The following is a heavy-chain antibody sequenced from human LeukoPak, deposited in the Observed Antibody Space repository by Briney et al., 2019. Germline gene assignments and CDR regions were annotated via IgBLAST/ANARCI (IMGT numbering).Heavy chain of an antibody. V-gene: IGHV4-30-2*01. CDR3: AGRRSGSDAFDI. CDR2: IYHSGST. J-gene: IGHJ3*02. Sequence: SETLSLTCAVSGGSISSGGYSWSWIRQPPGKGLEWIGYIYHSGSTYYNPSLKSRVTISVDRSKNQFSLKLSSVTAADTAVYYCAGRRSGSDAFDIWGQGTMVTVSS. D-gene: IGHD3-10*01. CDR1: GGSISSGGYS.